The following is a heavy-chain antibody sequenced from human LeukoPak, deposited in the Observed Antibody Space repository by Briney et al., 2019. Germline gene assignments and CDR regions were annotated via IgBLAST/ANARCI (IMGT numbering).Heavy chain of an antibody. CDR3: ARRPDCSRPSCLLAAFDY. CDR2: IYYSGST. CDR1: GGSIISSSYY. D-gene: IGHD2-2*01. Sequence: NPSETLSLTCTVSGGSIISSSYYWGWIRQPPGQGLEWIGSIYYSGSTYYYPSLKSRVTISVDRSKNPSSLKLSSVTAADTAVYYGARRPDCSRPSCLLAAFDYWGQGTLVTVSS. V-gene: IGHV4-39*01. J-gene: IGHJ4*02.